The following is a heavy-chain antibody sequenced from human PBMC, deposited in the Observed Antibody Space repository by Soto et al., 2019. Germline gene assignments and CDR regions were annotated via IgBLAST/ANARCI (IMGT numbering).Heavy chain of an antibody. CDR1: GYTFTRYG. CDR2: ISAYNGNT. Sequence: GAPVKVSCKASGYTFTRYGISWVRQAPGQGVEWLGWISAYNGNTNYAQKLQGRVTMTTDTSTSTAYMELRSLRSDDTAVYYCARDLYYYDSSGYYEVAYFDYWGQGTLVTVSS. J-gene: IGHJ4*02. V-gene: IGHV1-18*01. CDR3: ARDLYYYDSSGYYEVAYFDY. D-gene: IGHD3-22*01.